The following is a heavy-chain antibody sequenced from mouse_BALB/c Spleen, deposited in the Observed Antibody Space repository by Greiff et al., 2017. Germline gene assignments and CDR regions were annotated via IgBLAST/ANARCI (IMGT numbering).Heavy chain of an antibody. J-gene: IGHJ4*01. V-gene: IGHV5-12-2*01. D-gene: IGHD2-10*01. CDR2: ISNGGGST. CDR1: GFTFSSYT. CDR3: ARNLLSNAMDY. Sequence: EVKLMESGGGLVQPGGSLKLSCAASGFTFSSYTMSWVRQTPEKRLEWVAYISNGGGSTYYPDTVKGRFTISRDNAKNTLYLQMSSLKSEDTAMYYCARNLLSNAMDYWGQGTSVTVSA.